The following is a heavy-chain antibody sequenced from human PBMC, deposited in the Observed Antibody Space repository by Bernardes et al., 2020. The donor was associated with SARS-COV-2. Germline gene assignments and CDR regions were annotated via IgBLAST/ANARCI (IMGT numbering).Heavy chain of an antibody. CDR1: GYIFTSYG. D-gene: IGHD4-17*01. CDR3: ARAVPDYGDYGYRTDY. V-gene: IGHV1-18*01. CDR2: ISAYNGNT. Sequence: ASVKVSCKASGYIFTSYGISWVRQAPAQGLEWMGWISAYNGNTNYAQKLQGRVTMTTDTSTSTAYMELRSLRSDDTAVYYRARAVPDYGDYGYRTDYWGQGTLVTVSS. J-gene: IGHJ4*02.